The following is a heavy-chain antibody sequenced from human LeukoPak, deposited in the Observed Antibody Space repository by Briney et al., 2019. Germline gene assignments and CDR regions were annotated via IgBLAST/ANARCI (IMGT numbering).Heavy chain of an antibody. V-gene: IGHV4-4*07. CDR2: IYTSGST. J-gene: IGHJ4*02. CDR1: GGSISSYY. D-gene: IGHD3-22*01. Sequence: PSETLSLTCTVSGGSISSYYWSWLRQPAGKGLEWIGRIYTSGSTNYNPSLKSRVTMSVDTSKNQFSLKLSSVTAADTAVYYCAGRRNPYDSIDYWGQGTLVTVSS. CDR3: AGRRNPYDSIDY.